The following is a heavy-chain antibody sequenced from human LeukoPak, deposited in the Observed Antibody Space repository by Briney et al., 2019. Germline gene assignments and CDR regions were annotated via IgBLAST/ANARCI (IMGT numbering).Heavy chain of an antibody. Sequence: ASVKVSCKASGGTFSSYDINWVRQATGQGLEWMGWMNPNSGNTGYAQKFQGRVTMTRNTSISTAYMELSSLRSEDTAVYYCARGNSRRKLYYFDYWGQGTLVTVSS. CDR3: ARGNSRRKLYYFDY. J-gene: IGHJ4*02. D-gene: IGHD2/OR15-2a*01. CDR2: MNPNSGNT. V-gene: IGHV1-8*02. CDR1: GGTFSSYD.